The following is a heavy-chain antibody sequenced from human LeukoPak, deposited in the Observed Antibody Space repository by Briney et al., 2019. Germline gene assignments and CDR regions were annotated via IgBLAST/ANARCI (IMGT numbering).Heavy chain of an antibody. Sequence: ASVKVSCKASGYTFTSYGISWVRQAPGQGLEWMGWISAYNGNTNYAQKLQGRVTMTTDTSTSTAYMELRSLRSDDTAVYYCARFIDSSGYTDAFDIWGQGTMVTVSS. J-gene: IGHJ3*02. CDR1: GYTFTSYG. CDR3: ARFIDSSGYTDAFDI. V-gene: IGHV1-18*01. CDR2: ISAYNGNT. D-gene: IGHD3-22*01.